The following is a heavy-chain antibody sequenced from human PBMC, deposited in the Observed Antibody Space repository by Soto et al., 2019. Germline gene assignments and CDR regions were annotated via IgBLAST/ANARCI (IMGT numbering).Heavy chain of an antibody. CDR1: GGSVSSGSYY. Sequence: SVTLSLTCTVSGGSVSSGSYYWSWIRQPPGKGLEWIGYLYYSGSTNYNPSLKSRVTISVDTSKNQFSLKLNSVTAADTAVYYCATTESGNLPIYWGQGTLVTVS. CDR2: LYYSGST. D-gene: IGHD2-15*01. V-gene: IGHV4-61*01. J-gene: IGHJ4*02. CDR3: ATTESGNLPIY.